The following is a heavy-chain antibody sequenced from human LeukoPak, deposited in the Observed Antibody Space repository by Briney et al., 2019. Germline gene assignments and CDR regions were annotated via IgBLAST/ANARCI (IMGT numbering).Heavy chain of an antibody. CDR1: GGSISSGSYY. Sequence: PSETLSLTCTVSGGSISSGSYYWRWIRQPAGKGLEFIGRIHTSGSTNYNPSLKSRVTISVDTSKNQFSLKVSSVTAADTAVYYCASFDYDLYYFDYWGQGILVTVSS. V-gene: IGHV4-61*02. J-gene: IGHJ4*02. CDR3: ASFDYDLYYFDY. CDR2: IHTSGST. D-gene: IGHD3-16*01.